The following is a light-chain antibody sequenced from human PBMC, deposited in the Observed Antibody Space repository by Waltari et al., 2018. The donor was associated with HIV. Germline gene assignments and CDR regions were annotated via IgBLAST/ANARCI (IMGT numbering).Light chain of an antibody. V-gene: IGKV1-5*03. CDR3: QQYDTYPWT. CDR2: EAS. J-gene: IGKJ1*01. CDR1: QSISDW. Sequence: DIQMTQSPSTLSASVGDRVTITCRASQSISDWLAWFQQKPGKAPKLLIYEASNLQSGVPSRFSGSGSGTEFTLTISSLQPDDFATYYYQQYDTYPWTFGQGTEVEIK.